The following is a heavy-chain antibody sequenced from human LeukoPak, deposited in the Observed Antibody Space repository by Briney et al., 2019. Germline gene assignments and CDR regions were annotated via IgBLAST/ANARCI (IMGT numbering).Heavy chain of an antibody. Sequence: PSETLSLTCTVSGYSISSGYYWGWIRQPPGKGLEWFGSIYHSGSTYYNPSLKSRVTISVDTSKNQFSLKLSSVTAADRAVDYCARDTCAGFFGVGFWFDPWGQETLVTVSS. CDR2: IYHSGST. CDR3: ARDTCAGFFGVGFWFDP. V-gene: IGHV4-38-2*02. J-gene: IGHJ5*02. CDR1: GYSISSGYY. D-gene: IGHD3-3*01.